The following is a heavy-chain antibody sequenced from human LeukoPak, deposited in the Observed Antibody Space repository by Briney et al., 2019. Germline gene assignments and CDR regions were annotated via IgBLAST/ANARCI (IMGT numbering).Heavy chain of an antibody. D-gene: IGHD3-22*01. CDR3: ATDYYDRSGDYTFDL. CDR1: GFAFRDYA. J-gene: IGHJ5*02. Sequence: AGSLRLSCAASGFAFRDYAMSWVRQAPGKGLEWVSVISGGGANAHYTDSVKGRFTISRDNYKNTVSLQMNSLRAEDTAVYYCATDYYDRSGDYTFDLWGQGTQVTVSS. V-gene: IGHV3-23*01. CDR2: ISGGGANA.